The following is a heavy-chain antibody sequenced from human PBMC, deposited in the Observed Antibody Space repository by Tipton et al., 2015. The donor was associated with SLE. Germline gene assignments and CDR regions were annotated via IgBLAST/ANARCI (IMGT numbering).Heavy chain of an antibody. CDR1: GFTFGSYE. V-gene: IGHV3-48*03. J-gene: IGHJ6*02. Sequence: GSLRLSCAASGFTFGSYEMNWVRQAPGKGLEWVSYINIFSSTIYYADSVKGRFTISRDNAKNSLSLQMNSLRAEDTGVYYCARGSLFSYSGMDVWGQGTTVTVSS. CDR2: INIFSSTI. CDR3: ARGSLFSYSGMDV.